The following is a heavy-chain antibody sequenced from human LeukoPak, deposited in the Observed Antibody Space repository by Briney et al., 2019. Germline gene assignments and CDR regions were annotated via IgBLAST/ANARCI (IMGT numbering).Heavy chain of an antibody. D-gene: IGHD2-2*02. V-gene: IGHV1-69*01. CDR3: ARDLGCSSTSCYISIGDAFDI. J-gene: IGHJ3*02. CDR1: GGTFSSYA. CDR2: IIPIFGTA. Sequence: SVKVSCKASGGTFSSYAISWVRQAPGQGLEWMGGIIPIFGTANYAQKFQGRVTITADESTSTAYMELSSLRSEDTAVYYCARDLGCSSTSCYISIGDAFDIWGQGTMVTVSS.